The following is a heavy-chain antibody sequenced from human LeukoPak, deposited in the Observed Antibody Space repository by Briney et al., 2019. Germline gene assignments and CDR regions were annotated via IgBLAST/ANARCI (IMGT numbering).Heavy chain of an antibody. D-gene: IGHD3-10*01. Sequence: SETLSLTCAVYGGSFSGYYWSWIRQPAGKGLEWIGRIYTSGSTNYNPSLKSRVTMSVDTSKNQFSLKLSSVTAADTAVYYCARGGERDYYALFDYWGQGTLVTVSS. CDR2: IYTSGST. V-gene: IGHV4-59*10. CDR3: ARGGERDYYALFDY. J-gene: IGHJ4*02. CDR1: GGSFSGYY.